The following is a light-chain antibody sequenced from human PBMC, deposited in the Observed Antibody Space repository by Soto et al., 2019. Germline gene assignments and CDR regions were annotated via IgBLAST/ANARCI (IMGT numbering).Light chain of an antibody. Sequence: DIQMTQSPSTLSASVGDIVTITCRASQSVDTCLAWYQQKPGKAPHLLIYKASSLETGVPSRFSGSGSVTEFTLTVSSLQPDDFASYYCQQFYRYPWTFGQGTKVAIK. V-gene: IGKV1-5*03. CDR3: QQFYRYPWT. CDR1: QSVDTC. CDR2: KAS. J-gene: IGKJ1*01.